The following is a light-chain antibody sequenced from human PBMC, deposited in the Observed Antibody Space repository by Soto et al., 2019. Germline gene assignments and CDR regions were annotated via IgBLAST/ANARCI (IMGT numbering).Light chain of an antibody. CDR2: GAS. V-gene: IGKV3-20*01. CDR1: QSVSSSS. Sequence: EIVLTQSPGTLSLSPGERATLSCRASQSVSSSSFAWYQQKPGQAPRPLIYGASSRATGIPDRFSGSGSGTDFTLTISRLEPEDVAVYYCQQYGSSPKTFGQGTKVDIK. J-gene: IGKJ1*01. CDR3: QQYGSSPKT.